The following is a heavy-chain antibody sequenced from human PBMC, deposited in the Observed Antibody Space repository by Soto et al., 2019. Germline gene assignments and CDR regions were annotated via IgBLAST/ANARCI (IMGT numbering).Heavy chain of an antibody. V-gene: IGHV4-39*01. CDR3: VGHGMSAALGIHH. CDR2: IYYSGST. D-gene: IGHD1-1*01. CDR1: GDSISSRDFY. J-gene: IGHJ1*01. Sequence: PPETLSLTCTVSGDSISSRDFYWGWIRLPPGKGLEWIGSIYYSGSTYYSSSLKSRVTISVDTSKNQCSLKLSSVTAADTAVYYFVGHGMSAALGIHHWGQGTPVIVSS.